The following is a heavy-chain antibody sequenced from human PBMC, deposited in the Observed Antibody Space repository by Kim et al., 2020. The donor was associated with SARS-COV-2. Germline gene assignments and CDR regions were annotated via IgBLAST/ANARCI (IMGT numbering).Heavy chain of an antibody. D-gene: IGHD3-3*01. CDR3: SLRINVFDP. V-gene: IGHV5-51*01. CDR2: IYPADSET. J-gene: IGHJ5*02. Sequence: GESLKISCQTSGYRFTSYWIGWVRHMPGKGLEWVAVIYPADSETRYSPSFEGQVTISADTSINTAYLQWTSLKASDTAMYYCSLRINVFDPWGQGTLVTVSS. CDR1: GYRFTSYW.